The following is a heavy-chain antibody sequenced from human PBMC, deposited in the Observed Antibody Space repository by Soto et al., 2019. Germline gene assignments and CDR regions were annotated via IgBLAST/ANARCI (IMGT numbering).Heavy chain of an antibody. CDR3: GRGVKYGAYSRWFDP. CDR2: INPSDGST. D-gene: IGHD4-17*01. Sequence: ASVKVSCKASGYTFTKYYMHWVRQAPGQGLEWMGVINPSDGSTAFAQNFQGRITMTRDTSTSTVYMELNSLRSEDTAVYFCGRGVKYGAYSRWFDPWGQGTLVTVSS. J-gene: IGHJ5*02. V-gene: IGHV1-46*01. CDR1: GYTFTKYY.